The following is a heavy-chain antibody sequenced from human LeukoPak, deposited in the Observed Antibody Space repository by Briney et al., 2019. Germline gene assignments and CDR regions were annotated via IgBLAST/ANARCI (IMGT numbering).Heavy chain of an antibody. CDR2: IWYDGSNK. J-gene: IGHJ4*02. V-gene: IGHV3-33*06. CDR3: AKDQLGYCTNGVCSGFDY. CDR1: GFTFSSYG. Sequence: PGGSLRLSCAASGFTFSSYGMHWVRQAPGKGLEWVAVIWYDGSNKYYADSVKGRFTISRDSSKNTLYLQMNSLRAEDTAVYYCAKDQLGYCTNGVCSGFDYWGQGTLVTVSS. D-gene: IGHD2-8*01.